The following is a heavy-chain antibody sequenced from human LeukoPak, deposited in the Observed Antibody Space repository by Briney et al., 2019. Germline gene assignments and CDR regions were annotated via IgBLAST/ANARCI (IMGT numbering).Heavy chain of an antibody. CDR3: ARHSPAGSGSDRRPFDY. Sequence: PSETLSLTCSVSGGSISSYYWSWIRQPPGKGLEWIGHIYYSGSTNYNPSLKSRVTISVDTSKNQFSLELSSVTAADTAMYYCARHSPAGSGSDRRPFDYWGQGTLVTVSS. CDR1: GGSISSYY. D-gene: IGHD3-10*01. V-gene: IGHV4-59*08. J-gene: IGHJ4*02. CDR2: IYYSGST.